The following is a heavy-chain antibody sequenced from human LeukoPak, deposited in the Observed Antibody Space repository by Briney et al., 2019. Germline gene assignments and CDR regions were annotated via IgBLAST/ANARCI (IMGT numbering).Heavy chain of an antibody. V-gene: IGHV5-10-1*01. Sequence: GESLKISCKGSGYSFTNYWIGWVRQMPGKGREWMGRFDPSDSYTNYSPSFQGHVTISADKSISTAYLQWSSLKASDTAMYYCARHYRYYYDSSDYYYGASGAFDIWGQGTMVTVSS. D-gene: IGHD3-22*01. CDR2: FDPSDSYT. J-gene: IGHJ3*02. CDR1: GYSFTNYW. CDR3: ARHYRYYYDSSDYYYGASGAFDI.